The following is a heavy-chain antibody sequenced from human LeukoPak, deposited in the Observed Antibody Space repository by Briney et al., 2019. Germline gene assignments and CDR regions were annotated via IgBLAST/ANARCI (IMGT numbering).Heavy chain of an antibody. CDR1: GFTFSSYA. D-gene: IGHD3-16*02. V-gene: IGHV3-30-3*01. J-gene: IGHJ4*02. Sequence: PGRSLRLSCAASGFTFSSYAVHWVRQAPGKGLEWVAVISYDGSNKYYADSVKGRFTISRDNSKNTLYLQMNSLRAEDTAVYYCARDRAFGGVIVFDYWGQGTLVTVSS. CDR3: ARDRAFGGVIVFDY. CDR2: ISYDGSNK.